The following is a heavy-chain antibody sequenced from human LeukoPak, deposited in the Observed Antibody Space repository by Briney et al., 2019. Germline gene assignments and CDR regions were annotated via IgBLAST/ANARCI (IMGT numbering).Heavy chain of an antibody. V-gene: IGHV3-23*01. CDR2: ISGSGGRT. CDR1: GFTFSSYA. D-gene: IGHD1-26*01. J-gene: IGHJ4*02. Sequence: GGSLRLSCAASGFTFSSYAMSWVRQAPGKGLEWVSAISGSGGRTYYADSVKGRFTISRDNSMDTLYLQMNSLRAEDTAVYYCARVRVGGTNYFDSWGQGTLVTVSS. CDR3: ARVRVGGTNYFDS.